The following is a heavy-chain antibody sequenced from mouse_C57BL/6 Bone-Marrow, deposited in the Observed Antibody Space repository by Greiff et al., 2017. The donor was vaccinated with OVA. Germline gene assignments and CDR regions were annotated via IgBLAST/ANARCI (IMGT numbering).Heavy chain of an antibody. CDR2: IDPSDSYT. D-gene: IGHD1-1*01. CDR3: ARQGTTVVARNWYFDV. Sequence: QVHVKQPGAELVKPGASVKLSCKASGYTFTSYWMQWVKQRPGQGLEWIGEIDPSDSYTNYNQKFKGKATLTVDTSSSTAYMQLSSLTSEDSAVYYCARQGTTVVARNWYFDVWGTGTTVTVSS. V-gene: IGHV1-50*01. CDR1: GYTFTSYW. J-gene: IGHJ1*03.